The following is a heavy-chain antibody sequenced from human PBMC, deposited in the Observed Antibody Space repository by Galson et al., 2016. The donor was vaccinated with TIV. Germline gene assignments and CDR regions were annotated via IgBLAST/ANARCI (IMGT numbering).Heavy chain of an antibody. CDR2: ISGSGGIT. Sequence: SLRLSCAASGFTFNNYAMHWVRQAPGKGLEWVSGISGSGGITYIAESVKGRFAISRDNSRDTLYLQLNSLRAEDTAVYYCAKRRNSGGDALESWGQGTKVTVSS. CDR1: GFTFNNYA. J-gene: IGHJ3*02. D-gene: IGHD4-23*01. V-gene: IGHV3-23*01. CDR3: AKRRNSGGDALES.